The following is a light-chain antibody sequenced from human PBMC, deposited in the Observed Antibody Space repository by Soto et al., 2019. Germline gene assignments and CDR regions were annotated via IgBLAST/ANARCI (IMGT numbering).Light chain of an antibody. Sequence: DIQMNQSPSTLSACVGDRVTITCRASQSISSWLAWYQQKPGKAPKLLIYDASSLESGVPSRFSGSGSGTEFTLTISSLQPDDFATYYCQQYNSYSGTFGQGTKVDNK. CDR3: QQYNSYSGT. CDR1: QSISSW. CDR2: DAS. J-gene: IGKJ1*01. V-gene: IGKV1-5*01.